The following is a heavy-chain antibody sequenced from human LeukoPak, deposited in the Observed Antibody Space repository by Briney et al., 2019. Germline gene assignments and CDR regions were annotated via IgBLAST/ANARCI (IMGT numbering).Heavy chain of an antibody. CDR3: AREGDYDILTGYYVDY. CDR2: ISSSSSYI. V-gene: IGHV3-21*01. D-gene: IGHD3-9*01. Sequence: GGSLRLSCAASGFTFSSYSMNWVRQAPGKGLEWVPSISSSSSYIYYADSVKGRFTISRDNAKSSLYLQMNSLRAEDTAVYYCAREGDYDILTGYYVDYWGQGTLVTVSS. J-gene: IGHJ4*02. CDR1: GFTFSSYS.